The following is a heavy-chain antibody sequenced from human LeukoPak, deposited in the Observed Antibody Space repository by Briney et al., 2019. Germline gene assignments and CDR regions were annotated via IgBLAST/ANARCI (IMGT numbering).Heavy chain of an antibody. D-gene: IGHD6-6*01. CDR1: GGSISSGGYS. Sequence: PSQTLSLTCAVSGGSISSGGYSWSWIRQPPGKGLEWIGYIYYSGSTNYNPSLKSRVTISVDTSKNQFSLKLSSVTAADTAVYYCARVGPYSSSDWFDPWGQGTLVTVSS. CDR3: ARVGPYSSSDWFDP. CDR2: IYYSGST. J-gene: IGHJ5*02. V-gene: IGHV4-30-4*07.